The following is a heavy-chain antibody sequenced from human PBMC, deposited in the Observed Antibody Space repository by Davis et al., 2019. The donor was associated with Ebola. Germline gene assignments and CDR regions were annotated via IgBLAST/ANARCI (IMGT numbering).Heavy chain of an antibody. Sequence: GESLKISCAASGFTFSSYAMSWVRQAPGKGLEWVSLISGDGGSTYYADSVKGRFTISRDNSKNSLYLQMNSLRTEDTALYYCAKDIKYDFWSGRDRSNYYYYGMDVWGQGTTVTVSS. CDR3: AKDIKYDFWSGRDRSNYYYYGMDV. J-gene: IGHJ6*02. V-gene: IGHV3-43*02. D-gene: IGHD3-3*01. CDR2: ISGDGGST. CDR1: GFTFSSYA.